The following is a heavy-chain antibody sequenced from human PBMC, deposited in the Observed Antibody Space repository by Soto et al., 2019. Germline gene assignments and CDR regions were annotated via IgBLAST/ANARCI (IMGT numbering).Heavy chain of an antibody. J-gene: IGHJ4*02. Sequence: GESLKISCKGSGYSFTSYWIGWVRQMPGKGLEWMGIIYPGDSDTTYSPSFQGQVTISADKSISTAYLQWSSLKASDTAMYYCARHRCSGGSCYSGTEIDYWGQGTLVTVSS. V-gene: IGHV5-51*01. D-gene: IGHD2-15*01. CDR1: GYSFTSYW. CDR3: ARHRCSGGSCYSGTEIDY. CDR2: IYPGDSDT.